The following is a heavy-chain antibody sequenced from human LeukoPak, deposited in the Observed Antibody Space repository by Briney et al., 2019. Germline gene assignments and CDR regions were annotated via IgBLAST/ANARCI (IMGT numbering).Heavy chain of an antibody. D-gene: IGHD3-22*01. CDR2: NYHSGNS. CDR3: ARNADDSSSYPYFDY. J-gene: IGHJ4*02. Sequence: PSETLSLTCTVSGASFSSSTYYWGWIPPPPGKELNWVVNNYHSGNSNSNPSINSRVTISQDTSKNQFSMKQSSVTPADTAVYYCARNADDSSSYPYFDYWGQGTLVTVSS. V-gene: IGHV4-61*01. CDR1: GASFSSSTYY.